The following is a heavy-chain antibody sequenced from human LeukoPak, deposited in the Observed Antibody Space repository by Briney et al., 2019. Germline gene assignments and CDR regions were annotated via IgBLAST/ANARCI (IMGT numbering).Heavy chain of an antibody. Sequence: GASVKVSCKASGYTFTHYFMHWVRQAPGQGLEWMGWINPNSGGTNYAQKFQGRVTMTRDTSVNTVYMELSRLRSDDTAVYYCARPTNWDHDAFDLWGQGTMVTVSS. V-gene: IGHV1-2*02. D-gene: IGHD7-27*01. CDR3: ARPTNWDHDAFDL. CDR2: INPNSGGT. CDR1: GYTFTHYF. J-gene: IGHJ3*01.